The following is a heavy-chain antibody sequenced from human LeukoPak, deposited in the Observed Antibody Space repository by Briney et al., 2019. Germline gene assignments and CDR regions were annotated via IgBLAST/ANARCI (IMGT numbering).Heavy chain of an antibody. CDR1: GFTFSSYW. V-gene: IGHV3-7*01. CDR2: IRQDGSEK. Sequence: SGGSLRLSCVASGFTFSSYWMSWVRQAPGKGLEWVANIRQDGSEKYYVDSVKGRFTISRDNAKNSLYLQMNSLRAEDTAVYYCARGGLRSLGPWGQGTLVTVSS. CDR3: ARGGLRSLGP. D-gene: IGHD3-3*01. J-gene: IGHJ5*02.